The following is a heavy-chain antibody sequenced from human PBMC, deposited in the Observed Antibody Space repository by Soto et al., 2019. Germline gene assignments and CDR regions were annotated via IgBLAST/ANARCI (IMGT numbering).Heavy chain of an antibody. CDR1: RFSFSSYA. V-gene: IGHV3-33*01. CDR3: ARDSPSYVWGNYRPEKNFDY. CDR2: IWYDGSIK. Sequence: VQLVESGGGVVQPGRSLRLSCAASRFSFSSYAMHWVRQAPGKGLEWVAIIWYDGSIKYYADSVKGRFTISRDNSKNTLYLQMNRLRVEATAVYYCARDSPSYVWGNYRPEKNFDYWGQGTLVTVS. D-gene: IGHD3-16*02. J-gene: IGHJ4*02.